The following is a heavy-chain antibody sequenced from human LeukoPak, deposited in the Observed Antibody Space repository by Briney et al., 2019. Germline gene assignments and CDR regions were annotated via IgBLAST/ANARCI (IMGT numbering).Heavy chain of an antibody. D-gene: IGHD5-24*01. CDR2: INHSGST. Sequence: SETLSLTCAVYGGSFSGYYWSWIRQPPGKGLEWIGEINHSGSTNYNPSLKSRVTISVDTSKNQFSLKLSSVTAADTAVYYCARVLGWLQFDYWGQGTLVTVSS. J-gene: IGHJ4*02. V-gene: IGHV4-34*01. CDR3: ARVLGWLQFDY. CDR1: GGSFSGYY.